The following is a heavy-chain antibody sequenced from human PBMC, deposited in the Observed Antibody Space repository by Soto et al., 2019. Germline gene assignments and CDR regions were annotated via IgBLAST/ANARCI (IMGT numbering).Heavy chain of an antibody. D-gene: IGHD1-26*01. V-gene: IGHV4-4*02. CDR3: ARGPRSGRYSVDFFDF. J-gene: IGHJ3*01. CDR1: GASISTSNW. Sequence: QVQLQESGPGLVNPSGTLSLTCVVSGASISTSNWWSWVRQSPGKGLEWIGEIYPTGSTSYSPSRKSRFCMSIDKSKNKFTLRLTAVTAADTAIYYCARGPRSGRYSVDFFDFWVQGTVVTVSS. CDR2: IYPTGST.